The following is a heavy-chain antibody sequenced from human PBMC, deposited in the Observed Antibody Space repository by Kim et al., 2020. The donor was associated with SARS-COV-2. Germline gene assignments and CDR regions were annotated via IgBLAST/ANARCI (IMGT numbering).Heavy chain of an antibody. J-gene: IGHJ6*02. V-gene: IGHV5-51*01. CDR2: IYPGDSDT. CDR3: ARRVRHGYYDSSGYYYGWDYYYYGMDV. D-gene: IGHD3-22*01. CDR1: GYSFTSYW. Sequence: GESLKISCKGSGYSFTSYWIGWVRQMPGKGLEWMGIIYPGDSDTRYSPSFQGQVTISADKSISTAYLQWSSLKASDTAMYYCARRVRHGYYDSSGYYYGWDYYYYGMDVWGQGTTVTVSS.